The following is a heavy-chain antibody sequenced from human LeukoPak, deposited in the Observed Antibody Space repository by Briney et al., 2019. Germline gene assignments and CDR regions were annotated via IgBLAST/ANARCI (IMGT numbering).Heavy chain of an antibody. J-gene: IGHJ6*03. CDR3: ARDGLQPHDGYMDV. CDR2: IYHSGST. Sequence: PSETLSLTCTVSGGSISSGGYYWSWIRQPPGKGLEWIGYIYHSGSTYYIPSLKSRVTISVDRSKNQFSLKLSSVTAADTAVYYCARDGLQPHDGYMDVWGKGTTVTVSS. D-gene: IGHD5-24*01. V-gene: IGHV4-30-2*01. CDR1: GGSISSGGYY.